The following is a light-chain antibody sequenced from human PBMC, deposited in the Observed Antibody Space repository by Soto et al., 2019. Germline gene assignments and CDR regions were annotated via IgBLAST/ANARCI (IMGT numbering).Light chain of an antibody. CDR1: SNDIGTYEY. Sequence: QSALTQPASVSGSPGQSITISCTGSSNDIGTYEYVSWHQHHPGRAPKLIIFGVNDRPSGISDRFSGSKSGNTASLTIFGLQLEDEAVYYCSSYTTGSTLPWVFGTGTKVNAL. V-gene: IGLV2-14*01. CDR3: SSYTTGSTLPWV. CDR2: GVN. J-gene: IGLJ1*01.